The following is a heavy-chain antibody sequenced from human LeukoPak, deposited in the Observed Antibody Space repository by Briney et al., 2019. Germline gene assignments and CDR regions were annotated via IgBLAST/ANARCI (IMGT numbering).Heavy chain of an antibody. CDR2: IWSDGSNR. J-gene: IGHJ4*01. CDR1: GFIFSHYG. CDR3: ARDAQRGFDYSNSLKY. V-gene: IGHV3-33*01. D-gene: IGHD4-11*01. Sequence: PGGSLRLSCVASGFIFSHYGMHWVRQAPGKGLEWVAVIWSDGSNRFYAGSVKGRFTISRDNSQNTAFLQMNSLRAEDTAMYYCARDAQRGFDYSNSLKYWGHGILVTVSS.